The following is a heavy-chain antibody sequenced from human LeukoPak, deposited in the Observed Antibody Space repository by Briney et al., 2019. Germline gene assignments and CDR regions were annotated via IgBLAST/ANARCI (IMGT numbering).Heavy chain of an antibody. J-gene: IGHJ4*02. CDR1: GGSISSYY. CDR2: FYYSGST. CDR3: ARFQFNSEYYYDSSGYYYALDY. D-gene: IGHD3-22*01. Sequence: SETLSLTCTVSGGSISSYYWIWIRQPPGKGLEWIGYFYYSGSTNYNPSLKSRVTISVDTSKNQFSLKLSSVTAADTAVYYCARFQFNSEYYYDSSGYYYALDYWGQGTLVTVSS. V-gene: IGHV4-59*01.